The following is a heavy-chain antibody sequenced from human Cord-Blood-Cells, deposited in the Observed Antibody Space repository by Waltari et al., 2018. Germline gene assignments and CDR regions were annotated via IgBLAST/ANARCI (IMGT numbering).Heavy chain of an antibody. CDR2: IDYRGST. Sequence: QLQLQESGPGLVKPSETLSLTCTVSGGSMSSISSDCAWLRHPPGKGMEWIGSIDYRGSTYYNPSLKSRVTISVATSKNQFSLKLSSVTAADTAVYYCARQEIALVQGVIIDYWGQGTLVTVSS. CDR3: ARQEIALVQGVIIDY. V-gene: IGHV4-39*01. CDR1: GGSMSSISSD. D-gene: IGHD3-10*01. J-gene: IGHJ4*02.